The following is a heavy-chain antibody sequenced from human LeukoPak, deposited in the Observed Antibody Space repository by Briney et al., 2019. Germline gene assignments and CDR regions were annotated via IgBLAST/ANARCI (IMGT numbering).Heavy chain of an antibody. D-gene: IGHD2-2*01. Sequence: SETLSLTCTVSGGSISSGGHYWSWIRQPAGKGLEYLGRIYATGSTNYNPSLRSRVTISVDTSKNQFSLKLSSVTAADTAVYYCARHSFDCSSTSCWLAGSDPWGQGTLVTVSS. CDR3: ARHSFDCSSTSCWLAGSDP. J-gene: IGHJ5*02. CDR1: GGSISSGGHY. V-gene: IGHV4-61*02. CDR2: IYATGST.